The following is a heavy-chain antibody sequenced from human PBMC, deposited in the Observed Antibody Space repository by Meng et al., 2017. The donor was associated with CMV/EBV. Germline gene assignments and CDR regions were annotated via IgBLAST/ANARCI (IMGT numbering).Heavy chain of an antibody. Sequence: GVALSVNSKDWVRLGQGKGMRWVSSLDSSSNGVEYADAERGRFTITRDRDKNKKFLQMSSLRDGDKDVYYCERDSKNGVSKRFDHWGQGTLVTVSS. D-gene: IGHD2-8*01. CDR3: ERDSKNGVSKRFDH. J-gene: IGHJ4*02. CDR2: LDSSSNGV. V-gene: IGHV3-21*01. CDR1: GVALSVNS.